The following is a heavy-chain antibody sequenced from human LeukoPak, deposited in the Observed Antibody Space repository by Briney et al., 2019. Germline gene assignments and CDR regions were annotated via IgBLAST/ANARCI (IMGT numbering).Heavy chain of an antibody. Sequence: QSGGSLRLSCAASGFTFSSYAMSWVRQAPGKGLEWVSAISGSGGSTYYADSVKGRFTISRDNSKNTLYLQMNSLRAEDTAVYYCAKDLRGQWEYFQHWGQGTLVTVSS. D-gene: IGHD6-19*01. CDR2: ISGSGGST. V-gene: IGHV3-23*01. CDR1: GFTFSSYA. CDR3: AKDLRGQWEYFQH. J-gene: IGHJ1*01.